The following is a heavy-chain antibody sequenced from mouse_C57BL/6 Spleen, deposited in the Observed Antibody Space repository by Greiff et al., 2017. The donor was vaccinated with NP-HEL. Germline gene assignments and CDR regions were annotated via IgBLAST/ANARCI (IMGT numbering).Heavy chain of an antibody. CDR3: TTPYYGSSRAY. J-gene: IGHJ3*01. V-gene: IGHV14-4*01. CDR1: GFNIKDDY. D-gene: IGHD1-1*01. Sequence: EVQLQQSGAELVRPGASVKLSCTASGFNIKDDYMHWVKQRPEQGLEWIGWIDPENGDTEYASKFQGKATITADTSSNTAYLQLSSLTSEDTAVYYCTTPYYGSSRAYWGQGTLVTVSA. CDR2: IDPENGDT.